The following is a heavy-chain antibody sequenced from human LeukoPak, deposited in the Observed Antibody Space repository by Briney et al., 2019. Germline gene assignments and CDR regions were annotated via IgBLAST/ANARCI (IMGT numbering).Heavy chain of an antibody. CDR1: GYTVTSYG. D-gene: IGHD3-3*01. J-gene: IGHJ6*03. Sequence: ASVKVSCKASGYTVTSYGISWVRQAPGQGLEWMGWISAYNGNTNYAQKLQGRVTMTTDASTSTAYMELRSLRSDDTAVYYCARAVFGVVTVHYYYYMDVWGKGTTVTVSS. CDR2: ISAYNGNT. CDR3: ARAVFGVVTVHYYYYMDV. V-gene: IGHV1-18*01.